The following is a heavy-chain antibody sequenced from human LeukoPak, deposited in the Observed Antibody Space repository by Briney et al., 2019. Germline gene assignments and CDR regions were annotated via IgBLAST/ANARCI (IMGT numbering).Heavy chain of an antibody. V-gene: IGHV1-46*01. CDR1: GYTFTSYY. D-gene: IGHD3-3*01. CDR2: INPSGGST. J-gene: IGHJ6*02. Sequence: VALVKVSCKASGYTFTSYYMHWVRQAPGQGLEWMGIINPSGGSTSYTQKFQGRVTMTRDTSTSTVYMELSSLRSEDTAVYYCAREGFPPKISDFWSGLGPYYYYGMDVWGQGTTVTVSS. CDR3: AREGFPPKISDFWSGLGPYYYYGMDV.